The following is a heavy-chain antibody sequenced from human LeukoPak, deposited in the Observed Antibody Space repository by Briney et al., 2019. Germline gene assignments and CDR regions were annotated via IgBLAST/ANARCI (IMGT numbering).Heavy chain of an antibody. CDR3: ARSYSGFSVVDY. D-gene: IGHD5-12*01. J-gene: IGHJ4*02. CDR2: IWYDGSNK. CDR1: GFTFSSYG. Sequence: PGGSLRLSCAASGFTFSSYGMHRVRQAPGKGLEWVAVIWYDGSNKYYADSVKGRFTISRDNSKNTLYLQMNSLRAEDTAVYYCARSYSGFSVVDYWGQGTLVTVSS. V-gene: IGHV3-33*01.